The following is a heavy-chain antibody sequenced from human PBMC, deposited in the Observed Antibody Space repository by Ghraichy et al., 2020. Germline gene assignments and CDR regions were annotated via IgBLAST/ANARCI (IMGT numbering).Heavy chain of an antibody. Sequence: GGSLRLSCAASGFTFSSYSMNWVRQAPGKGLEWVSSISSSSSYIYYADSVKGRFTISRDNAKNSLYLQMNSLRAEDTAVYYCARWGRSGYDWRYYYYGMDVWGQGTTVTVSS. CDR2: ISSSSSYI. CDR3: ARWGRSGYDWRYYYYGMDV. V-gene: IGHV3-21*01. D-gene: IGHD5-12*01. CDR1: GFTFSSYS. J-gene: IGHJ6*02.